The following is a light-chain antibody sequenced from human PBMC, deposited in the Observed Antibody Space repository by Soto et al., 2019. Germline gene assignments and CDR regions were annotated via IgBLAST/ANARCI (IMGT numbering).Light chain of an antibody. CDR1: QSVSSN. CDR2: GAS. V-gene: IGKV3-15*01. J-gene: IGKJ2*01. CDR3: QQYNSWPPYT. Sequence: PGERATLSCRASQSVSSNLAWYQQKPGQAPRLLIYGASTRATGTPARFSGSGSGTEFTLTISSLQSEDFAVYYCQQYNSWPPYTFGQGTKVDIK.